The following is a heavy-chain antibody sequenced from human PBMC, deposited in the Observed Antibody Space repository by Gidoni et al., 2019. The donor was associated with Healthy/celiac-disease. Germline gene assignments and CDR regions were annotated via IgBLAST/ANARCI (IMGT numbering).Heavy chain of an antibody. CDR2: IYYSGST. J-gene: IGHJ4*02. CDR3: ARASRDDYGDPQDFDY. D-gene: IGHD4-17*01. CDR1: GGSISSGGYY. V-gene: IGHV4-31*03. Sequence: QVQLQESGPGLVKPSQTLSLTCTVSGGSISSGGYYWSWIRQHPGKGLEWIGYIYYSGSTYYNPSLKSRVTISVDTSKNQFSLKLSSVTAADTAVYYCARASRDDYGDPQDFDYWGQGTLVTVSS.